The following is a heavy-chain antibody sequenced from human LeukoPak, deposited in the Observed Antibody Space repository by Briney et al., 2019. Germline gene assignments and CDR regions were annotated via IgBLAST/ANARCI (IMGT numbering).Heavy chain of an antibody. CDR2: TSGRGDYT. D-gene: IGHD6-13*01. CDR3: AKDPQENRSSWFIRYFDS. CDR1: GFTFGSYA. Sequence: GGSLRLSCVASGFTFGSYAMSWVRQAPGKGLEWASATSGRGDYTYYADSVKGRFTISRDNSKNTVYLQMNSLRADDTALYYFAKDPQENRSSWFIRYFDSWGQGSLVTVSS. V-gene: IGHV3-23*01. J-gene: IGHJ4*02.